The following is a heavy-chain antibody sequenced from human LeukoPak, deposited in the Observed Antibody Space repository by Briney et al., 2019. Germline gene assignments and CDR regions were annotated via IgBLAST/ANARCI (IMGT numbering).Heavy chain of an antibody. V-gene: IGHV3-21*06. D-gene: IGHD2-2*01. CDR3: ARESGSRSYYYYMDV. CDR1: GFTFSSYS. CDR2: ISSTSSYI. Sequence: RSGGSLRLSCAASGFTFSSYSMNWVCQAPGKGLEWVSSISSTSSYIYYADSVKGRFTISRDNAKNSLYLQMNSLRAEDTAVYYCARESGSRSYYYYMDVWGKGTTVTVSS. J-gene: IGHJ6*03.